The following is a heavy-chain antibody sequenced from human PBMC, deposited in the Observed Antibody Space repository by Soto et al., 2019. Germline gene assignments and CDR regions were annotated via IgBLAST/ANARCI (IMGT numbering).Heavy chain of an antibody. CDR2: IKSIPDGGTT. Sequence: EVQLVESGGGLVKPGGSLRLSCAASGFTISDAWVNWVRQAPAMGLELVGRIKSIPDGGTTDFAAPVKGRFAISIDDSKNIVYQQINSLNTEDTAMDYCCTDSHFSSVFVRHDYWGHGTLVIVSS. CDR1: GFTISDAW. J-gene: IGHJ4*01. V-gene: IGHV3-15*07. CDR3: CTDSHFSSVFVRHDY. D-gene: IGHD3-10*01.